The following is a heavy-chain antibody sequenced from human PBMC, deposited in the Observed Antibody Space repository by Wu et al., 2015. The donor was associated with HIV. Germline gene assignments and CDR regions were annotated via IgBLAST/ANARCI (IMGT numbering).Heavy chain of an antibody. J-gene: IGHJ3*02. Sequence: QVQLVQSGAEVKKPGASVKVSCKASGYTFTGYYMHWVRQAPGQGLEWMGWINPNSGGTNYAQKFQGRVTMTRDTSISTAYMELSRLRSDDTAVYYCARGSMIVVVTHDAFDIWGQGTMVTVSS. V-gene: IGHV1-2*02. CDR3: ARGSMIVVVTHDAFDI. CDR1: GYTFTGYY. D-gene: IGHD2-21*02. CDR2: INPNSGGT.